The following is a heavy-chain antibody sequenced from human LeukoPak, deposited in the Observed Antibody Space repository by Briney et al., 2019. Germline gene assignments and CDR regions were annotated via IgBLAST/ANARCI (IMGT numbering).Heavy chain of an antibody. D-gene: IGHD3-10*01. V-gene: IGHV3-23*01. CDR3: AKDLRGLWFRESCLGY. CDR1: GFTFSSYA. Sequence: PGGSLRLSCAASGFTFSSYAMSWVRQAPGKGLEWVSAISGSGGSTYYADSVKGRFTISRDNSKNTLYLQMNSLRAEDAAVYYCAKDLRGLWFRESCLGYWGQGTLVTVSS. J-gene: IGHJ4*02. CDR2: ISGSGGST.